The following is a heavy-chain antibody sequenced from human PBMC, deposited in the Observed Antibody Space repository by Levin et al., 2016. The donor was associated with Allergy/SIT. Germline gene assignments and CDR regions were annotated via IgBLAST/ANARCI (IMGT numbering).Heavy chain of an antibody. CDR3: ARTRFLEWRPRMYYFDY. V-gene: IGHV4-34*01. Sequence: RQAPGKGLEWIGEINHSGSTNYNPSLKSRVTISVDTSKNQFSLKLSSVTAADTAVYYCARTRFLEWRPRMYYFDYWGQGTLVTVSS. J-gene: IGHJ4*02. CDR2: INHSGST. D-gene: IGHD3-3*01.